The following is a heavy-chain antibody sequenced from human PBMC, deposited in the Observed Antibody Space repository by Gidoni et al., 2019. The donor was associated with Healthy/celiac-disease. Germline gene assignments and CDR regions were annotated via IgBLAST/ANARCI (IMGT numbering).Heavy chain of an antibody. V-gene: IGHV1-69*02. CDR1: GVTFSSYT. Sequence: QVQLVQSGAEVKKPGSSVKVSCKASGVTFSSYTISWVRQAPGQGLEWMGRIIPILGIANYAQKFQGRVTITADKSTSTAYMELSSLRSEDTAVYYCARAVTVAGPGPIIGWFDPWGQGTLVTVSS. J-gene: IGHJ5*02. CDR2: IIPILGIA. D-gene: IGHD6-19*01. CDR3: ARAVTVAGPGPIIGWFDP.